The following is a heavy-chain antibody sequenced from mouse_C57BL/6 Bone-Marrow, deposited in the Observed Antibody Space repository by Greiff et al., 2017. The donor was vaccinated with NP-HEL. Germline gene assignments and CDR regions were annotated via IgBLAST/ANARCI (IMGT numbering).Heavy chain of an antibody. CDR2: IRNKANIPAT. V-gene: IGHV6-6*01. J-gene: IGHJ3*01. CDR3: TLAWFAY. CDR1: GFTFSDAW. Sequence: EVQLQESGGGLVQPGGSMKLSCAASGFTFSDAWMDWVRQSPEKGLEWVAEIRNKANIPATYYAVSVKVRITIARDDSKSSVSVQMNSLRAEDTGIYYCTLAWFAYWGQGTLVTVSA.